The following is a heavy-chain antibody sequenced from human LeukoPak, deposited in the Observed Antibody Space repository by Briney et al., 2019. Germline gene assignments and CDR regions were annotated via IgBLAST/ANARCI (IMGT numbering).Heavy chain of an antibody. Sequence: GGSLRLSCAASGFTFNTYWMHWVRQAPGKGLVWVSHINSAGSSISYADSVRGQFTISRDNAKNTLYLQMSSLRAEDTAVYYCARDRSYNMDVWGKGTPVTVSS. CDR3: ARDRSYNMDV. CDR1: GFTFNTYW. V-gene: IGHV3-74*01. CDR2: INSAGSSI. J-gene: IGHJ6*03.